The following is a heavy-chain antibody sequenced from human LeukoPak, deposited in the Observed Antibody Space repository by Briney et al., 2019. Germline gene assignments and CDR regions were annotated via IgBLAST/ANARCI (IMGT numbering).Heavy chain of an antibody. V-gene: IGHV4-39*01. Sequence: SETLSLTCTVSGGAISSSSYYWGWIRQPPGKGLEWVGSIYYSGSTYYNPSLKSRVTISVGTSKNQFSLKLSSVTAADTAVYYCASHAILTGYASSYNWFDPWGQRTLVTVSS. D-gene: IGHD3-9*01. CDR3: ASHAILTGYASSYNWFDP. J-gene: IGHJ5*02. CDR2: IYYSGST. CDR1: GGAISSSSYY.